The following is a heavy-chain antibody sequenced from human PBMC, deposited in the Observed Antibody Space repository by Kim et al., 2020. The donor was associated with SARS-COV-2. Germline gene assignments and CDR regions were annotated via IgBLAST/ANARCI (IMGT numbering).Heavy chain of an antibody. CDR2: IYYSGGT. D-gene: IGHD6-13*01. CDR3: ARDYSGAGSSSWFDP. CDR1: GGSISSYY. V-gene: IGHV4-59*01. Sequence: SETLSLTCTVSGGSISSYYWSWIRQPPGKGLEWIGYIYYSGGTNYNPSLKSRVTISVDTSKNQFSLKLSSVTAADTAVYYCARDYSGAGSSSWFDPWGQG. J-gene: IGHJ5*02.